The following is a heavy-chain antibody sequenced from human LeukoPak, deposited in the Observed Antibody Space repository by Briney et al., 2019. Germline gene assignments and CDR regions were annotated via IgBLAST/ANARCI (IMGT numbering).Heavy chain of an antibody. D-gene: IGHD1-20*01. CDR3: ARAPLITGTPPLDY. CDR2: IIPILGIA. J-gene: IGHJ4*02. Sequence: SVKVSCKASGGTFSSYAISWVRQAPGQGLEWMGRIIPILGIANYAQKFQGRVTITADKSTSTAYMELSSLRSEDTAVYYCARAPLITGTPPLDYWGQGTLVTVSS. CDR1: GGTFSSYA. V-gene: IGHV1-69*04.